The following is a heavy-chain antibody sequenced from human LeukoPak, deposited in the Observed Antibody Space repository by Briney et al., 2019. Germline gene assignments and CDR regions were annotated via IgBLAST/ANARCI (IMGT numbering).Heavy chain of an antibody. CDR3: ARSDIVIISYSFDY. V-gene: IGHV1-2*02. J-gene: IGHJ4*02. CDR2: INPNSGGT. CDR1: GYSFTGYY. Sequence: ASVKVSCKAFGYSFTGYYIHWVRQAPGQGLEWMGWINPNSGGTSYAQKFQGRVTMTRDTSTSTAYMELSRLRSDDTAVYYCARSDIVIISYSFDYWGQGTLVTVSS. D-gene: IGHD3-10*01.